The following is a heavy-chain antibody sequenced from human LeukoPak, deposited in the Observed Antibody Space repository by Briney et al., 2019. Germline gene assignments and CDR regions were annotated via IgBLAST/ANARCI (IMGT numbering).Heavy chain of an antibody. D-gene: IGHD2-8*01. CDR1: GYTFTGYY. V-gene: IGHV1-69*05. CDR3: ARVPSLYGYYYMDV. CDR2: IIPIFGTA. J-gene: IGHJ6*03. Sequence: GASVKVSCKASGYTFTGYYMHWVRQAPGQGLEWMGGIIPIFGTANYAQKFQGRVTITTDESTSTAYMELSSLRSEDTAVYYCARVPSLYGYYYMDVWGKGTTVTVSS.